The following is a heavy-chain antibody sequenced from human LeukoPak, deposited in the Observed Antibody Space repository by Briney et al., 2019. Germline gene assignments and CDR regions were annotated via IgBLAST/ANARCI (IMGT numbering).Heavy chain of an antibody. V-gene: IGHV4-31*03. J-gene: IGHJ5*02. CDR1: GGSLSIAGYY. Sequence: PSQTLFLTCPVSGGSLSIAGYYWSWIRHHSGTGREWIGYIYYTGDTYYNPSLKSRVTISADTSENQFSLKLTSVTAADTAVYYCATYCSRTSCPDHWFDPWGQGTLVTVSS. D-gene: IGHD2-2*01. CDR3: ATYCSRTSCPDHWFDP. CDR2: IYYTGDT.